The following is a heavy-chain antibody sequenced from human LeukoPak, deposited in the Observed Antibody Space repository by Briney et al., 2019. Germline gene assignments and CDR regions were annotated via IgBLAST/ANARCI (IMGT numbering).Heavy chain of an antibody. CDR3: ARYSSGWYGDFDY. CDR1: GGSISSSNW. CDR2: IYYSGST. J-gene: IGHJ4*02. Sequence: KPSETLSLTCAVSGGSISSSNWWSWVRQPPGKGLEWIGYIYYSGSTNYNPSLKSRVTISVDTSKSQFSLKLSSVTAADTAVYYCARYSSGWYGDFDYWGQGILVTVSS. D-gene: IGHD6-19*01. V-gene: IGHV4-4*02.